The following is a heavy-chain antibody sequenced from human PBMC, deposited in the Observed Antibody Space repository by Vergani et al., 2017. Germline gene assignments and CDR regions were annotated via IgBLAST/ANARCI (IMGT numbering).Heavy chain of an antibody. V-gene: IGHV4-59*11. J-gene: IGHJ5*02. Sequence: QVQLQESGPGLVKSSETLSLTCSVSFDSISNLYCNWIRQPPGKGLEWIGSIHYSENTNYNPSLKTRVTTSVDTSKNQFSLTLNSVTAADTAVYYCASDTHSGQRADRWGQGIRVTVTS. CDR3: ASDTHSGQRADR. CDR2: IHYSENT. CDR1: FDSISNLY. D-gene: IGHD6-19*01.